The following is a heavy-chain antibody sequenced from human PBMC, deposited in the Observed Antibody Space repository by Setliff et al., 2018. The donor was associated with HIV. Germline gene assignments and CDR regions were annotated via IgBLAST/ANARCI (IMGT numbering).Heavy chain of an antibody. Sequence: SETLSLTCSVSGGSINSCHYYWSWIRHHPGKGLEWIGYIYYTGSTYFNPSLKSRVTLSIDTSKNQFSLKLSSVTAADTAVYYCARDRYAGEIDYWGQGTLVTVSS. V-gene: IGHV4-31*03. CDR2: IYYTGST. D-gene: IGHD3-10*01. J-gene: IGHJ4*02. CDR1: GGSINSCHYY. CDR3: ARDRYAGEIDY.